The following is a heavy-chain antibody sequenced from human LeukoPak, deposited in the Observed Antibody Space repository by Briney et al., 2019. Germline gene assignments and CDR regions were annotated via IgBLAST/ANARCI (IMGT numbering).Heavy chain of an antibody. V-gene: IGHV3-15*07. J-gene: IGHJ3*02. D-gene: IGHD1-26*01. CDR2: IKSKTDGGTT. CDR3: TTESDSGSYSDAFDI. CDR1: GFTFSNAW. Sequence: GGSLRLSCAASGFTFSNAWMNWVRQAPGKGLEWVGRIKSKTDGGTTDYAAPVKGRSTISRDDSKNTLYLQMNSLKTEDTAVYYCTTESDSGSYSDAFDIWGQGTMVTVSS.